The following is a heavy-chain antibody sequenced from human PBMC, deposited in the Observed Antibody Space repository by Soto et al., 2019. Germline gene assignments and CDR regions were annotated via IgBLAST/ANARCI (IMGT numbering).Heavy chain of an antibody. V-gene: IGHV1-18*01. CDR3: ASLEQLQVGYYFGLDV. Sequence: QVLLVQSGGEVKKSGASVKVSCKASGYTFSRLGISWVRQAPGQGLEWMGWSSAYNGNTNSARKLQGRVTMTTDTSTSTAYMELRSLRSDATAVSYCASLEQLQVGYYFGLDVWGQGTTVTVSS. CDR2: SSAYNGNT. D-gene: IGHD6-13*01. J-gene: IGHJ6*02. CDR1: GYTFSRLG.